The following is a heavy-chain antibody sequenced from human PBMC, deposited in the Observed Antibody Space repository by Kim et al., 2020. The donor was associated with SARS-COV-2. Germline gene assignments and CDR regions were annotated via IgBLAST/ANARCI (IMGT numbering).Heavy chain of an antibody. CDR3: VRENYWAVDI. D-gene: IGHD1-7*01. Sequence: TTTTYADAVNGRFTISRGNTKNSLYLQKNGLRAEDTAVYYCVRENYWAVDIWGQGTMGTVSS. CDR2: TTT. J-gene: IGHJ3*02. V-gene: IGHV3-48*04.